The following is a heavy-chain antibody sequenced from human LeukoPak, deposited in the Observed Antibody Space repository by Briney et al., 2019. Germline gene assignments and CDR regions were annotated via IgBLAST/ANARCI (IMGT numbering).Heavy chain of an antibody. D-gene: IGHD5-18*01. V-gene: IGHV3-9*01. CDR1: GFTFDDYA. Sequence: PGGSLRLSCAASGFTFDDYAMHWVRQAPGKGLEWVSGISWNSGSIGYADSVKGRFTISRDNAKNSLYLQMNSLRAEDTALYYCAKAPQYSYGLTYYFDYWGQGTLVTVSS. CDR2: ISWNSGSI. CDR3: AKAPQYSYGLTYYFDY. J-gene: IGHJ4*02.